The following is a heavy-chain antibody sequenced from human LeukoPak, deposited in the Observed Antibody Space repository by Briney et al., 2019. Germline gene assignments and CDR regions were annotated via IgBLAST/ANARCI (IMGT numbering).Heavy chain of an antibody. V-gene: IGHV3-9*01. D-gene: IGHD6-19*01. Sequence: GRSLRLSCAASGFTFDDYAMHWVRQAPGKGLEWVSGISWNSGSIGYADSVKGRFTISRDNAENSLYLQMNSLRAEDTALYYCAKDRSINIAVAGPFDYWGQGTLVTVSS. CDR3: AKDRSINIAVAGPFDY. J-gene: IGHJ4*02. CDR2: ISWNSGSI. CDR1: GFTFDDYA.